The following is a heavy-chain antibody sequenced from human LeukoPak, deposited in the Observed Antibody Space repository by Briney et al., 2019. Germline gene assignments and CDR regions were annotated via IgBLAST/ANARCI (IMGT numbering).Heavy chain of an antibody. V-gene: IGHV3-48*03. D-gene: IGHD2-2*01. J-gene: IGHJ4*02. CDR3: ARGYCSSTSCYFDY. CDR1: GFTFSSYE. Sequence: GGSLRLSCAASGFTFSSYEMNWVRQAPGKGLEWVSYISSSGSTIYYADSVKGRVTISRDNAKNSLYLQMNSLRAEDTALYYCARGYCSSTSCYFDYWGQGTLVTVSS. CDR2: ISSSGSTI.